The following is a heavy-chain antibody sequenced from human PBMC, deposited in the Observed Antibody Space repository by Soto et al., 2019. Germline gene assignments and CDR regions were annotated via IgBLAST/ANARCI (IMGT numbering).Heavy chain of an antibody. D-gene: IGHD1-7*01. Sequence: QVQLVQSGAEVKKPGSSVKVFCKASGGTFSSYAVSWVRQAPGQGLEWMGGIIPLFGTTSYAQKFQGRVTITADESTNTAYMELSSLRSEDTAVYYCARETGTLYYYYYGMDVWGQGTTVTVSS. CDR1: GGTFSSYA. J-gene: IGHJ6*02. CDR3: ARETGTLYYYYYGMDV. V-gene: IGHV1-69*12. CDR2: IIPLFGTT.